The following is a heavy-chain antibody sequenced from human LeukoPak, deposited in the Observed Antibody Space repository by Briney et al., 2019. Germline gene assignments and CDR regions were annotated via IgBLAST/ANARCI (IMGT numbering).Heavy chain of an antibody. V-gene: IGHV3-23*01. CDR1: GFTFSRYA. CDR2: ISDPHSGSQT. J-gene: IGHJ4*02. CDR3: TTRLQHHFDY. Sequence: PGGSLRLSCAGSGFTFSRYAMNWVRQALGQGLERVSTISDPHSGSQTHYADSVKGRFTISRDDSQNTVYLQMDSLRAEDTAVYYCTTRLQHHFDYWGQGTQVTVSS. D-gene: IGHD2-15*01.